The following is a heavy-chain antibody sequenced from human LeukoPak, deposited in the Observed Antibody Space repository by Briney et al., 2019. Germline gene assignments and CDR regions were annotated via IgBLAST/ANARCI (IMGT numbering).Heavy chain of an antibody. Sequence: ASVKPCSKASGGPVSRSAISWVRRAPGQGLEWRGRSIPILGIANYAQNFQGRVTITADKSTSTAYMELISLSSEDTAVYYCARDSATTVTRGDLYNWFDLWGQGTLVTVSS. CDR3: ARDSATTVTRGDLYNWFDL. CDR2: SIPILGIA. D-gene: IGHD4-17*01. V-gene: IGHV1-69*04. J-gene: IGHJ5*02. CDR1: GGPVSRSA.